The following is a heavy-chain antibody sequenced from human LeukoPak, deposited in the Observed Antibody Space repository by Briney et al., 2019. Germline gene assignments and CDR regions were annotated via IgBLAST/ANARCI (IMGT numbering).Heavy chain of an antibody. V-gene: IGHV4-39*07. Sequence: PSETLSLTCTVSGGSISSSSYYWGWIRQPPGKGLEWIGSIYYSGSTYYNPSLKSRVTISVDTSKNQFSLKLSSVTAADTAVYYCARDSGIVATISYWGQGTLVTVSS. J-gene: IGHJ4*02. CDR3: ARDSGIVATISY. D-gene: IGHD5-12*01. CDR2: IYYSGST. CDR1: GGSISSSSYY.